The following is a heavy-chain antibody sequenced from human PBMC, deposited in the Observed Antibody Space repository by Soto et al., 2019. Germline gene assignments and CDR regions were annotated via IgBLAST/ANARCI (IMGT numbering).Heavy chain of an antibody. Sequence: ASETLSLTCSVSGGSISSGDYYWSWIRQPPGKGLEWIGYIYHSGSTYYNPSLKSRVTILLDTSKSQFSLKLNSVTDADTAVYYCTRAPCGGDCSFYYYYGMDVWGQGTTVT. V-gene: IGHV4-30-4*01. CDR1: GGSISSGDYY. CDR2: IYHSGST. D-gene: IGHD2-21*02. J-gene: IGHJ6*02. CDR3: TRAPCGGDCSFYYYYGMDV.